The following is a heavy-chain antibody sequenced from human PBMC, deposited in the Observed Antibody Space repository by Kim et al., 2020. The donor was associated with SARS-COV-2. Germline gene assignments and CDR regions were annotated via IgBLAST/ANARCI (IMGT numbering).Heavy chain of an antibody. Sequence: ADAVKGRLIITRDHSKNTLYLQKNSLRAEDTAVYYCATVVFYYDAGYFKHWGQGTLVIVSS. J-gene: IGHJ1*01. D-gene: IGHD3-22*01. V-gene: IGHV3-30*07. CDR3: ATVVFYYDAGYFKH.